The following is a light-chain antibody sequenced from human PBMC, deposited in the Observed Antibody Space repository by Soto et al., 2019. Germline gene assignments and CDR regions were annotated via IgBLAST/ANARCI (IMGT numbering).Light chain of an antibody. J-gene: IGLJ3*02. CDR2: EVN. CDR1: SSDIGAYDY. CDR3: CSYTGTTSPWV. Sequence: QSALTQPASVSGSPGESIIISCTGSSSDIGAYDYVSWYQHHPGRAPKVIIFEVNDRASGVSHRFSGSKSGNTASVTISGLQAEDEADYYCCSYTGTTSPWVFGGGTKVTVL. V-gene: IGLV2-14*01.